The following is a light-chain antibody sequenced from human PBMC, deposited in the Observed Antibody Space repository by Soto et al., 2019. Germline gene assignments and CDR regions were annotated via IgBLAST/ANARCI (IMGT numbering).Light chain of an antibody. V-gene: IGLV2-11*01. CDR1: SSDVGGYNY. CDR3: CSYAGSLYVV. J-gene: IGLJ2*01. CDR2: DVS. Sequence: QSALTQPRSVSGSPGQSVTISCTGTSSDVGGYNYVSWYQQHPGKAPKLMTYDVSKRPSGVPDRFSGSKSGNTASLTISGLQAEDEAVYYCCSYAGSLYVVFGGGTQLTVL.